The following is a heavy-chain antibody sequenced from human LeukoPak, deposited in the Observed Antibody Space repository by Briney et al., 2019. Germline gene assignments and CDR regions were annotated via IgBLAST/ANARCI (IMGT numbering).Heavy chain of an antibody. J-gene: IGHJ4*02. V-gene: IGHV3-23*01. CDR3: AKPGGDGSGSYYKLPHY. D-gene: IGHD3-10*01. CDR2: ISGSGGST. CDR1: GFTFSSYA. Sequence: PGASLRLSCAASGFTFSSYAMSWVRQAPVKGLEWVSVISGSGGSTDYADSVKGRFTISRDNSKNTLYLQMNSLRAEDTAVYYCAKPGGDGSGSYYKLPHYWGQGTLVTVSS.